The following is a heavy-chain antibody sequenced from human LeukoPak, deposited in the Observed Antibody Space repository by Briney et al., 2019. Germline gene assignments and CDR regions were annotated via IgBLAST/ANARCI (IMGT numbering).Heavy chain of an antibody. Sequence: GASVKVSCKTSGYTFTGYYLRWVRQAPRQGPEWMGWINANSGDTYYVQKFKGRITMTRDTSINTAYMELNRLISDDTAVYYCARVVDVGVPGFQHWGRGTLVTVSS. CDR2: INANSGDT. CDR3: ARVVDVGVPGFQH. J-gene: IGHJ1*01. D-gene: IGHD1-26*01. CDR1: GYTFTGYY. V-gene: IGHV1-2*02.